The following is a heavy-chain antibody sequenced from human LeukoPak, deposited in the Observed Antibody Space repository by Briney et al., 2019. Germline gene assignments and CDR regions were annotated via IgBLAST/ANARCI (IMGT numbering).Heavy chain of an antibody. V-gene: IGHV3-7*03. J-gene: IGHJ4*02. CDR1: GFSFTTYW. D-gene: IGHD4-17*01. Sequence: PGGSLRLSCAASGFSFTTYWMSWVRQAPGKGLEWVANIKQDGSEKYYVDSVKGRFTISRDNSKNTLSLQMNSLRAEDTAVYYCARGFMTKVTFDSWGQGTLVTVSS. CDR2: IKQDGSEK. CDR3: ARGFMTKVTFDS.